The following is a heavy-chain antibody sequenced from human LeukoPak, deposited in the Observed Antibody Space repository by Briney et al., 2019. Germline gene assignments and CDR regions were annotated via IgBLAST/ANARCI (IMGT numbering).Heavy chain of an antibody. CDR3: ARDYGWSFAN. CDR1: GFIFSSHW. Sequence: GGPLRLSCTSSGFIFSSHWMNWVRQAPGKGPEWVANIKYDGSEQYYVDSVKGRFSISRDNTKNLLYLQMNSLRVEDTAVYYCARDYGWSFANWGQGTLVTVSS. CDR2: IKYDGSEQ. D-gene: IGHD3-10*01. J-gene: IGHJ4*02. V-gene: IGHV3-7*03.